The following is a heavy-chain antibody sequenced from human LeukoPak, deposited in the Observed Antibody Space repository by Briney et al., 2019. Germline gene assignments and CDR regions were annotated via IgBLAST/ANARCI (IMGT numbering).Heavy chain of an antibody. D-gene: IGHD4-17*01. CDR3: ARTYGDYEYNWFDP. CDR1: GYTFTSYA. Sequence: ASVKVSCKASGYTFTSYAMHWVRQAPGQRLEWRGWINAGNGNTKYSQKVQGRVTITRDTSASTAYMELSSLRSEDTAVYYCARTYGDYEYNWFDPWGQGTLVTVSS. V-gene: IGHV1-3*01. J-gene: IGHJ5*02. CDR2: INAGNGNT.